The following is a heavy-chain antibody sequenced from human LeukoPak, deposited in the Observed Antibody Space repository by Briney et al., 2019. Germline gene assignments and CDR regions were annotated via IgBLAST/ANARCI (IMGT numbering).Heavy chain of an antibody. CDR2: MRYDGSDK. V-gene: IGHV3-30*02. J-gene: IGHJ6*03. CDR3: ARQAQWSGYYSTAYHYYYMDV. CDR1: GFSFSYYG. D-gene: IGHD3-3*01. Sequence: PGGSLRLSCVASGFSFSYYGMHWVRQAPGKGLEWVAFMRYDGSDKYYADSVKGRFTISRDNSKNTLYLEVNSLRDEDTAVYYCARQAQWSGYYSTAYHYYYMDVWGQGTTATVSS.